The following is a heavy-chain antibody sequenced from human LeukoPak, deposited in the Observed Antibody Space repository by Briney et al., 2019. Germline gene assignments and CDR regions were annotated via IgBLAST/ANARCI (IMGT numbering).Heavy chain of an antibody. Sequence: PGGSLRLSCAASGFTFSSYAMHWVRQAPGKGLEWVAVISYDGSNKYYADSVKGRFTISRDNSKNTLYLQMNSLRAEDTAVYYCARIAAQSASFDYWGQGTLVTVSS. CDR2: ISYDGSNK. J-gene: IGHJ4*02. CDR1: GFTFSSYA. CDR3: ARIAAQSASFDY. D-gene: IGHD6-6*01. V-gene: IGHV3-30-3*01.